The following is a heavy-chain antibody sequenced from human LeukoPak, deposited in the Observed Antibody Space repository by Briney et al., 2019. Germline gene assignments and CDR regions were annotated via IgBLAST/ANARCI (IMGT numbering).Heavy chain of an antibody. D-gene: IGHD6-19*01. CDR3: ARDHQVAGLDY. V-gene: IGHV3-21*01. Sequence: GGSLRLSCAASGFTFSSYSMNWVRQAPGRGLEWVSSISSSSSYIYYADSVKGRFTISRDNAKNSLYLQMNSLRAEDTAVYYCARDHQVAGLDYWGQGTLVTVSS. CDR1: GFTFSSYS. CDR2: ISSSSSYI. J-gene: IGHJ4*02.